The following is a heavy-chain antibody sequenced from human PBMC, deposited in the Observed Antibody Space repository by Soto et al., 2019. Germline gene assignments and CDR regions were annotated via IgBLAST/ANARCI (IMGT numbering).Heavy chain of an antibody. J-gene: IGHJ5*02. Sequence: SETLSLTCAVSGGSISSGGYSWTWIRQPPGKGLEWIGYIYHSGSTYYNPSLKSRVTISVDRSNNQFSLKLTSVTAADTAVYYFARAGNYYVLSGRIYFFDPWGQGTPVTVSS. CDR1: GGSISSGGYS. D-gene: IGHD3-10*02. CDR2: IYHSGST. V-gene: IGHV4-30-2*01. CDR3: ARAGNYYVLSGRIYFFDP.